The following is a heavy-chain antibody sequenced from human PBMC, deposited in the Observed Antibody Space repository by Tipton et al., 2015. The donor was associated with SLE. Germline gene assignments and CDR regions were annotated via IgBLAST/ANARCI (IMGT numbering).Heavy chain of an antibody. CDR2: IYPFNSNT. Sequence: QLVQSEAEVKKPGESLKISCTGSGYNFPNYWIAWVRQMPGKGLEWMGNIYPFNSNTRFSPSFQGQVTFSDDKSINTAYLQWSSLKASDAAMYYCARDTVVGSDTSDIWGQGTLVPLSP. J-gene: IGHJ3*02. CDR1: GYNFPNYW. V-gene: IGHV5-51*03. D-gene: IGHD1-26*01. CDR3: ARDTVVGSDTSDI.